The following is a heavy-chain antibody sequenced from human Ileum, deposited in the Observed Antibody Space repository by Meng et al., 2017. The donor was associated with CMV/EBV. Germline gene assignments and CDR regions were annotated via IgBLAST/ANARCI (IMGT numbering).Heavy chain of an antibody. D-gene: IGHD2-2*01. J-gene: IGHJ4*02. CDR1: TFSSYS. Sequence: TFSSYSMNWVRQAPGKGLEWVSSISSSSSYIYYADSVKGRFTISRDNAKNSLYLQMNSLRAEDTAVYYCARDEKDIVVVPAAYYFDYWGQGTLVTVSS. CDR3: ARDEKDIVVVPAAYYFDY. CDR2: ISSSSSYI. V-gene: IGHV3-21*01.